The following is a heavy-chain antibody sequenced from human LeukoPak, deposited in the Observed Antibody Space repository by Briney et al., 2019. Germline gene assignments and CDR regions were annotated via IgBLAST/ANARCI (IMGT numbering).Heavy chain of an antibody. J-gene: IGHJ1*01. D-gene: IGHD6-19*01. CDR3: AKHSSGWFGFRYFQH. CDR2: ISGSGDNT. V-gene: IGHV3-23*01. Sequence: GGSLRLSCIASGFMFRGSAMSWVRQAPGTGLEWVSGISGSGDNTYYADSVKGRFTISRDNSKNTLYLQMDTLRADDTAVYYCAKHSSGWFGFRYFQHWGQGTLAIVSS. CDR1: GFMFRGSA.